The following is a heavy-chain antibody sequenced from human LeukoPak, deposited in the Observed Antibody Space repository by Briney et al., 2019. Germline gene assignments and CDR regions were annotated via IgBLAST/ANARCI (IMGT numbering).Heavy chain of an antibody. J-gene: IGHJ4*02. Sequence: GGSLRLSCAASGFTFSSYAMSWVRQAPGKGLEWVSAISGSGGSTYYADSVKGRFTISRDNSKNTLYLQMNSLRAEDTAVYYCEANDYVWGSYRHWGQGTLVTVSS. CDR3: EANDYVWGSYRH. D-gene: IGHD3-16*02. CDR2: ISGSGGST. V-gene: IGHV3-23*01. CDR1: GFTFSSYA.